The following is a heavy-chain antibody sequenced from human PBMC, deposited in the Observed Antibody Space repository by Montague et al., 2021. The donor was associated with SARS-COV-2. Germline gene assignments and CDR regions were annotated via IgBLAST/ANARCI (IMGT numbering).Heavy chain of an antibody. CDR1: GFTISGHW. D-gene: IGHD2-2*02. J-gene: IGHJ6*02. CDR2: INSDGSSR. Sequence: SLRLSCAASGFTISGHWMHWVRQVPGKGLVWVSDINSDGSSRNYADSVKGRFTISRDNSKNTLYLQMNSLRAEDTALYYCARDSFSSCTSSSCYMGGMDVWGQGTMVTVSS. V-gene: IGHV3-74*01. CDR3: ARDSFSSCTSSSCYMGGMDV.